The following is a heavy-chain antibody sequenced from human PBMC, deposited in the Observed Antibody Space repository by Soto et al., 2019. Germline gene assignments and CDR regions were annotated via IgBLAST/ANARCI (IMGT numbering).Heavy chain of an antibody. CDR3: AGGPGGQRWFDP. CDR1: GGSFSGYD. J-gene: IGHJ5*02. V-gene: IGHV4-34*01. CDR2: INHSGST. Sequence: SETLSLTCAVYGGSFSGYDWSWIRQPPGKGLEWIGEINHSGSTNYNPSLKSRVTISVDTSKNQFSLKLSSVTAADTAVYYCAGGPGGQRWFDPWGQGTLVTVSS. D-gene: IGHD3-10*01.